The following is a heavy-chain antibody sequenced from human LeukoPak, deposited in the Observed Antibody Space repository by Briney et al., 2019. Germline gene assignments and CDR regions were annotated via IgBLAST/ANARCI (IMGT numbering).Heavy chain of an antibody. Sequence: SETLSLTCTVSGGSISSYYWSWIRQPPGKGLEWIGYIYYSGSTNYNPSLKSRVTISVDTSKNQFSLKLSSVTAADTAVYYCARQRPPTLYYYYYYGMDVWGQGTTVTVSS. J-gene: IGHJ6*02. D-gene: IGHD1-14*01. CDR3: ARQRPPTLYYYYYYGMDV. CDR1: GGSISSYY. V-gene: IGHV4-59*08. CDR2: IYYSGST.